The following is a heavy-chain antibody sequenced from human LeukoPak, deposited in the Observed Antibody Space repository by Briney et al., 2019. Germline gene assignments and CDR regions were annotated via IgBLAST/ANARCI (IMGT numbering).Heavy chain of an antibody. Sequence: PSETLSLTCTVSAYSISSAYYWGWIRQPPGKGLEWIGSIYHSGSTYYNPSLKSRVSISVDTSKNQFSLKVSSVTAADTAVYYCAKDLIGWSFDYWGQGTLVTVSS. D-gene: IGHD2-15*01. J-gene: IGHJ4*02. CDR3: AKDLIGWSFDY. CDR1: AYSISSAYY. CDR2: IYHSGST. V-gene: IGHV4-38-2*02.